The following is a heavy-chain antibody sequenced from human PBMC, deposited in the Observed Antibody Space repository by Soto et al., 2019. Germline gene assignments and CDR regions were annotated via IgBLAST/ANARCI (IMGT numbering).Heavy chain of an antibody. CDR3: ARARVLGVADYYCYMDV. J-gene: IGHJ6*03. CDR2: INHSGST. CDR1: GGSFSGYY. Sequence: PSETLSLTCAVYGGSFSGYYWSWIRQPPGKGLEWIGEINHSGSTNYNPSLKSRVTISVDTSKNQFSLKLSSVTAADTAVYYCARARVLGVADYYCYMDVWGKGTTVTAP. D-gene: IGHD3-3*01. V-gene: IGHV4-34*01.